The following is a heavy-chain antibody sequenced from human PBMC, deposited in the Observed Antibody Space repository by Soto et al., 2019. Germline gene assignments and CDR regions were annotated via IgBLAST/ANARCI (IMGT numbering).Heavy chain of an antibody. CDR1: GGTFSSYA. CDR3: ARDHPSDTAMGPGDYDYGMDG. Sequence: GASVKVSCKASGGTFSSYAISWVRQAPGQGLEWMGGIIPIFGTANYAQKFQGRVTITADESTSTAYMELSSLRYEDTAVYYCARDHPSDTAMGPGDYDYGMDGWG. J-gene: IGHJ6*02. CDR2: IIPIFGTA. V-gene: IGHV1-69*13. D-gene: IGHD5-18*01.